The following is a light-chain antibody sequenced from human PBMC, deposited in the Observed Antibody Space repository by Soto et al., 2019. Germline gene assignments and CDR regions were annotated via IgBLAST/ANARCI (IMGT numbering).Light chain of an antibody. V-gene: IGKV1-9*01. CDR1: QAISTY. CDR2: AAS. CDR3: QQLNAYPLT. Sequence: DIQLTQSPSLLSASVGDRVTITCRASQAISTYLAWYQQTSGKAPKLLISAASTLQRGVPSRFRGSGSGTQFTLTISSLQPEDFATYYWQQLNAYPLTFGGGTRVEIK. J-gene: IGKJ4*01.